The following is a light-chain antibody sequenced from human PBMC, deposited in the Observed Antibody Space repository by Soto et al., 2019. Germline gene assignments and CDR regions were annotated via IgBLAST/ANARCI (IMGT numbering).Light chain of an antibody. J-gene: IGKJ1*01. CDR2: WAS. Sequence: DIVMTQSPDSLAVSLGERATINCKSSQSVLYSSNNKNYLAWYQQNPGQPPKLLIYWASTRESGVPDRFSGSGSGTDFTLTISSLQAEEVAVYYCQQYYCTPLTFGQGAKVEI. CDR1: QSVLYSSNNKNY. CDR3: QQYYCTPLT. V-gene: IGKV4-1*01.